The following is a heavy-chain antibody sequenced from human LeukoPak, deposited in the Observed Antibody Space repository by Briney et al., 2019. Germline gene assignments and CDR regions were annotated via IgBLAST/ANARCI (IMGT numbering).Heavy chain of an antibody. CDR1: GDSISSSNCY. CDR2: IYFSGGT. J-gene: IGHJ4*02. D-gene: IGHD3-10*01. Sequence: SETLSLTCTVSGDSISSSNCYWGWIRQPPGKGLEWIGSIYFSGGTYYNAALKSRVTISVDTSKNQFSLKLSSVTAADTAVYYCARQTGSGLFSLPGGQGTLVTVSS. V-gene: IGHV4-39*01. CDR3: ARQTGSGLFSLP.